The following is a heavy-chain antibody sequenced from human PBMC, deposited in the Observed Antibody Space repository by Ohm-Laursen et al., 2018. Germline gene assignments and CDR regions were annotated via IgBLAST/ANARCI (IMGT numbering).Heavy chain of an antibody. CDR3: AKDLNRYYYYSMDV. CDR1: GFTFSRYD. CDR2: IAAPGDT. Sequence: SLRLSCSASGFTFSRYDMHWVRQGTGKGLEWVSAIAAPGDTFYAGSVKGRFTISRENAKNSFYLQLNSLRAEDTAVYYCAKDLNRYYYYSMDVWGQGTTVTVSS. V-gene: IGHV3-13*01. J-gene: IGHJ6*02.